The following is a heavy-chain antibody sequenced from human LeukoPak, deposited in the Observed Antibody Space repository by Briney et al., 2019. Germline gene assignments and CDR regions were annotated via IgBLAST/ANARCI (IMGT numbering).Heavy chain of an antibody. CDR2: ISAYNGNT. CDR1: GYAFTGFY. V-gene: IGHV1-18*04. CDR3: ARMYSSSFLFDP. Sequence: ASVKVSCKASGYAFTGFYIHWERQAPGQGLEWMGWISAYNGNTNYAQKLQGRVTMTTDTSTSTAYTELRSLRSDDTAVYYCARMYSSSFLFDPWGQGTLVTVSS. J-gene: IGHJ5*02. D-gene: IGHD6-13*01.